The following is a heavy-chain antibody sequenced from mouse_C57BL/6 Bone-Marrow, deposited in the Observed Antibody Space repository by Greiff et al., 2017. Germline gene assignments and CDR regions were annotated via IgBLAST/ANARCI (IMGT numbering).Heavy chain of an antibody. CDR1: GYTFTGYW. Sequence: VQLQQSGAELMKPGASVKLSCKATGYTFTGYWIEWVKQRPGHGLEWIGEILPGSGSTNYNEKFKGKATFTADTSANTAYMQRGSLTTEDSAIYYCARSYYCGSSYTWFAYWGQGTLVTVSA. V-gene: IGHV1-9*01. CDR3: ARSYYCGSSYTWFAY. CDR2: ILPGSGST. D-gene: IGHD1-1*01. J-gene: IGHJ3*01.